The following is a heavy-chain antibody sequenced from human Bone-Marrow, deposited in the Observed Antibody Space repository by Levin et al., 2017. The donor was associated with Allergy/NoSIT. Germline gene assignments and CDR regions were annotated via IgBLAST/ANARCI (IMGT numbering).Heavy chain of an antibody. D-gene: IGHD2-15*01. CDR2: TTAYNGDT. V-gene: IGHV1-18*01. J-gene: IGHJ4*02. CDR1: GYAFNAYG. Sequence: PAASVKVSCQASGYAFNAYGITWVRQAPGQGLEWMGWTTAYNGDTKYAQRLQGRVAMTTDTSTSTAYMELTSLTSDDTAVYYCARDQGWCSGGMCYSHFWGQGTLVTVSS. CDR3: ARDQGWCSGGMCYSHF.